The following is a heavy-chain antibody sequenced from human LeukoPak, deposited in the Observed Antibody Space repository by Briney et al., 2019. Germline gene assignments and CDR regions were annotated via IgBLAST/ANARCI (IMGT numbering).Heavy chain of an antibody. V-gene: IGHV1-8*01. CDR3: ARVEPGMELLDY. J-gene: IGHJ4*02. CDR1: GYTFTSYD. D-gene: IGHD1-26*01. Sequence: SVKVSCKASGYTFTSYDINWVRQATGQGLEWMGWMNPNSGNTGYAQKFQGRVTMTRDTSISTAYMELSRLRSDDTAVYYCARVEPGMELLDYWGQGTLVTVSS. CDR2: MNPNSGNT.